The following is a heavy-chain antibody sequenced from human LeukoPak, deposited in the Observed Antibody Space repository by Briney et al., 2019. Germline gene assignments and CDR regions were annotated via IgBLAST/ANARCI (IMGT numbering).Heavy chain of an antibody. J-gene: IGHJ4*02. V-gene: IGHV3-7*01. D-gene: IGHD3-22*01. Sequence: GGSLRLSCAASGFTFSSYWMSWVRQAPGKGLEWVASIKQDGSEKYYVDSVKGRFTISRDNAKNSLYLQMNSLRAEDTAVYYCAREVVGITMIFDYWGQGTLVTVSS. CDR2: IKQDGSEK. CDR3: AREVVGITMIFDY. CDR1: GFTFSSYW.